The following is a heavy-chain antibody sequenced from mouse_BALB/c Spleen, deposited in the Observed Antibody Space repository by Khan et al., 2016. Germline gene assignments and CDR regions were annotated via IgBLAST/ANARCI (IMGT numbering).Heavy chain of an antibody. Sequence: EVQLVESGGGLVQPGGSLNLSCAASGFDFSRYWMSWARQAPGKGQEWIGEINPGSSTINYTPSLKDKFFISRDNAKNTRYLQMSKVRSEDTALYYCARLGYYGYFDYWGQGTTRTVSS. J-gene: IGHJ2*01. D-gene: IGHD1-1*01. CDR1: GFDFSRYW. V-gene: IGHV4-2*02. CDR3: ARLGYYGYFDY. CDR2: INPGSSTI.